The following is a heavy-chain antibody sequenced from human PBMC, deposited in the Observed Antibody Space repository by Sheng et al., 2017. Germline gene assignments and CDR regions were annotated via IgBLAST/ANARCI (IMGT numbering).Heavy chain of an antibody. CDR3: ARGPSYCGGDCYSYFDY. J-gene: IGHJ4*02. CDR2: IKQDGSER. V-gene: IGHV3-7*01. CDR1: GFTFRTYW. D-gene: IGHD2-21*01. Sequence: EVQLVESGGGLVQPGGSLRLSCAASGFTFRTYWMSWVRQAPGKGLEWVANIKQDGSERSYVDSVKGRFTISRDNAENSLYLQMNSLRAEDTAVYYCARGPSYCGGDCYSYFDYWGQGTVVTVSS.